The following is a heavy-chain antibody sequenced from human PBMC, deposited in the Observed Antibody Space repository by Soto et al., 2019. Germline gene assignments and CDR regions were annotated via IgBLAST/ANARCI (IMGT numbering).Heavy chain of an antibody. D-gene: IGHD2-15*01. V-gene: IGHV1-8*01. CDR2: MNPNSGNT. Sequence: ASVKVSCKASGYTFTSYDINWVRQATGQGLEWMGWMNPNSGNTGFAQKFQGRVTLTRNTSISTAYMELSSLRSEDTAVYYCARDASIAVGGNWFDPWGQGTLVTVSS. CDR3: ARDASIAVGGNWFDP. J-gene: IGHJ5*02. CDR1: GYTFTSYD.